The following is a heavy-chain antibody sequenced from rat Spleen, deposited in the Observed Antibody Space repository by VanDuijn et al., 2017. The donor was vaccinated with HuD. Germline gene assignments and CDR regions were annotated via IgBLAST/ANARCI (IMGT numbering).Heavy chain of an antibody. CDR3: TRREAYYGYNDY. CDR2: ITNFAGRT. D-gene: IGHD1-9*01. J-gene: IGHJ2*01. V-gene: IGHV5-31*01. Sequence: EVQLVESDGGLVQPGRSLKLSCAASGFTFSDYYMTWVRQAPGKGLEWVASITNFAGRTHYPDSVKGRFTISRDNAKSTLYLQMNSLRSEDTATYYCTRREAYYGYNDYWGQGVMVTVSS. CDR1: GFTFSDYY.